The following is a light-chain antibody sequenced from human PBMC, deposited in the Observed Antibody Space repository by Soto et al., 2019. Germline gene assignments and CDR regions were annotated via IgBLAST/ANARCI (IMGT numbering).Light chain of an antibody. CDR3: QQYGSSPST. CDR1: QSVSSSY. J-gene: IGKJ1*01. V-gene: IGKV3-20*01. Sequence: EIVFTQSPGTLSLSPGERATLSCRASQSVSSSYLAWYQQNPGQAPRLLIYGASSRATGIPDRFSGSGSGTDFTLTISRLEPEDFAVYYCQQYGSSPSTFGQGTKGEIK. CDR2: GAS.